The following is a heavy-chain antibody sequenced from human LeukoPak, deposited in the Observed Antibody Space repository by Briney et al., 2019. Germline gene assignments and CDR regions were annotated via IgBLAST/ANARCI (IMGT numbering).Heavy chain of an antibody. CDR3: ARGRYCSSANCYDWFDP. V-gene: IGHV4-34*01. CDR1: DGSFRGYH. J-gene: IGHJ5*02. Sequence: SETLSLTCVVSDGSFRGYHWNWIRQPPGKGLEWIGEITYGGTTNYNPSLRSRVTMSVDTPNKQFSLKLTSVTAADTSVYYCARGRYCSSANCYDWFDPWGQGTLVSVSS. D-gene: IGHD2-2*01. CDR2: ITYGGTT.